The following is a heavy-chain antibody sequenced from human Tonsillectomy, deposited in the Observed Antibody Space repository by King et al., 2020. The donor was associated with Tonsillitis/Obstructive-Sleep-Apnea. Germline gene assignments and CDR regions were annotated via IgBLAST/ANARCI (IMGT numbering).Heavy chain of an antibody. V-gene: IGHV3-23*04. CDR2: IRGSGGST. CDR3: AKDPPRGGVTGGKAFDI. Sequence: QLVQSGGGLVQPGGSLRLSCAASGFTFSSYAMSWVRQAPGKGLEWVSGIRGSGGSTYYADSVKGRFPISRDNSKNTLDLQMNSLRAEDTAVYYCAKDPPRGGVTGGKAFDIWGQGTMVTVSS. CDR1: GFTFSSYA. D-gene: IGHD7-27*01. J-gene: IGHJ3*02.